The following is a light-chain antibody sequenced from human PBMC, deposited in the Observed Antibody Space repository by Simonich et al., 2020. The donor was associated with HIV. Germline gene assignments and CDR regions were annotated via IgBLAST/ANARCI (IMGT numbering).Light chain of an antibody. J-gene: IGKJ1*01. Sequence: DIQMTQSPSILSASVGDRVTITCRASQTISTWLAWYQQKPGKAPKLLIYNASNLESGVPSRFSGSGSGTEFTLTISSLQPDDFATYYCQQYNNYRTFGQGTKVEIK. CDR2: NAS. CDR1: QTISTW. V-gene: IGKV1-5*03. CDR3: QQYNNYRT.